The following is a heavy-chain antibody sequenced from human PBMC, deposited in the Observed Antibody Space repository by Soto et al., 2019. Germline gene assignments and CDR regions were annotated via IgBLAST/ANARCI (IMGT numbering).Heavy chain of an antibody. CDR3: ARLLTDDYGDYYYYYGMDV. J-gene: IGHJ6*02. CDR2: IYHSGST. V-gene: IGHV4-30-2*01. D-gene: IGHD4-17*01. Sequence: SETLSLTCAVSGGSISRGGYSWSWIRQPPGKGLEWIGYIYHSGSTYYNPSLKSRVTISVDRSKNQFSLKLSSVTAADTAVYYCARLLTDDYGDYYYYYGMDVWGQGTTVTVSS. CDR1: GGSISRGGYS.